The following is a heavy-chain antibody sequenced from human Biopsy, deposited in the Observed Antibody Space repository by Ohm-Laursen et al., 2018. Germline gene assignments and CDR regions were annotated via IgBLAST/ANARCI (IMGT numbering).Heavy chain of an antibody. CDR2: IYYSGST. D-gene: IGHD3-10*01. Sequence: GTLSLTCPVTGGSISRSSYYWDWIRQPPGKGLEWIGSIYYSGSTYYNPSLKSRVTISADRSKNHFSLKLTSVTAADTAMYYCARQEFATSPLDYWGQGSLVTVSS. V-gene: IGHV4-39*01. CDR3: ARQEFATSPLDY. CDR1: GGSISRSSYY. J-gene: IGHJ4*02.